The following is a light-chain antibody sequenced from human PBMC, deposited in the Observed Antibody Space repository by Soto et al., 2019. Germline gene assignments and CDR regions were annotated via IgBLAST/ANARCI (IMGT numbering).Light chain of an antibody. J-gene: IGKJ2*02. CDR1: QSVSSN. CDR3: QQYKDWPRGT. V-gene: IGKV3-15*01. CDR2: AAS. Sequence: EIVMTQFPATLSASPGERATLSCRASQSVSSNLAWYQQKPGQAPSLLIYAASTRATGVPARFSGSGSVTEFTLTISSLQSEDVAVYYCQQYKDWPRGTFGQGTKLEIK.